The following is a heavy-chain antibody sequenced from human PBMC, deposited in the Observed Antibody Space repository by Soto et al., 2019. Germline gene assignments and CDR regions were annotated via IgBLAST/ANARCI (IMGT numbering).Heavy chain of an antibody. V-gene: IGHV4-61*08. Sequence: SETLSLTCAVSGGSISSGGYSWSWIRQPPGKGLEWIGYIYYSGSTNYNPSLKSRVTISVDTSKNQFSLKLTSVTAADTAVYYCARGTYNWFDPWGQGTLVTVSS. CDR1: GGSISSGGYS. CDR3: ARGTYNWFDP. CDR2: IYYSGST. J-gene: IGHJ5*02.